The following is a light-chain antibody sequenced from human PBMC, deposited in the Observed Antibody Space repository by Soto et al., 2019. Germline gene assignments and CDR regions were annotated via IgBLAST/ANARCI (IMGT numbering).Light chain of an antibody. Sequence: EIVLTQSPATLSLSPRERATLFCRASQSVSSSLAWYQQKPGQAPRLLIYAASNRATGIPARFSGGGSGTDFTLTISSLEPEDSALYYCQHRSDWPPGATFGGGTKVEIK. V-gene: IGKV3-11*01. J-gene: IGKJ4*01. CDR1: QSVSSS. CDR3: QHRSDWPPGAT. CDR2: AAS.